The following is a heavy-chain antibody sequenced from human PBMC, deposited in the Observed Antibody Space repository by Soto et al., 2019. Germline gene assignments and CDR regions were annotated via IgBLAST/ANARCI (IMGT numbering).Heavy chain of an antibody. CDR1: GFTFTSSA. V-gene: IGHV1-58*01. J-gene: IGHJ6*02. Sequence: ASVKVSCKASGFTFTSSAVQWVRQARGQRLEWIGWIVVGSGNTNYAQKFQERVTITRDMSTSTAYMELSSLRSEDTAVYYCAVIRGYSYGTHYYGMDVWGQGTTVTVSS. CDR3: AVIRGYSYGTHYYGMDV. D-gene: IGHD5-18*01. CDR2: IVVGSGNT.